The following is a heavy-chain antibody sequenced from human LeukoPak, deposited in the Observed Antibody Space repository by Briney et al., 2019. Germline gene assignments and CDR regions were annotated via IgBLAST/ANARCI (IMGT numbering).Heavy chain of an antibody. CDR1: GYTFTSYA. CDR2: ISAYNGNT. J-gene: IGHJ4*02. Sequence: ASVKVSCKASGYTFTSYAIHWVRQAPGQGLEWMGWISAYNGNTKNVQKFQGRVTMTTDTSTSIAYMELRSLRSDDTAVYYCARGGQLLTSDFDYWGQGTLVTVSS. V-gene: IGHV1-18*01. CDR3: ARGGQLLTSDFDY. D-gene: IGHD4-23*01.